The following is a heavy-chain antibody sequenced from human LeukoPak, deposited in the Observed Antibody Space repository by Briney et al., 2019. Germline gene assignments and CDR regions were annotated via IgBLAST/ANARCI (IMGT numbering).Heavy chain of an antibody. CDR1: GFTFSSYW. CDR2: INTDGSST. J-gene: IGHJ4*02. V-gene: IGHV3-74*01. CDR3: ARGGYDSSGYYLWYFDY. Sequence: GGSLRLSCAASGFTFSSYWMHWVRQAPGKGLVWVSRINTDGSSTSYADSVKGRFTISRDNAKNTLYLQMNSLRAGDTAVYYCARGGYDSSGYYLWYFDYWGQGTLVTVSS. D-gene: IGHD3-22*01.